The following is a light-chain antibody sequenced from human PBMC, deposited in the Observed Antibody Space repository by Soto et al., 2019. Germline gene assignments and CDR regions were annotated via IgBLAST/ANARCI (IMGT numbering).Light chain of an antibody. CDR1: QSVSSSY. J-gene: IGKJ1*01. CDR2: GES. V-gene: IGKV3-20*01. CDR3: QQYGSSPGT. Sequence: EIVMTQSPATLSVSPGDRATLSCRASQSVSSSYLAWYQQKPGQAPRLLIHGESSRATGIPDRFSGSGSGTDFTLTISRLEPEDLAVYYCQQYGSSPGTFGQGTKVDIK.